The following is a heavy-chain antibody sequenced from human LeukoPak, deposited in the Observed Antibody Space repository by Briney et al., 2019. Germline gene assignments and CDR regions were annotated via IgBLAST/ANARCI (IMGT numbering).Heavy chain of an antibody. D-gene: IGHD1-7*01. CDR1: GGSFSGYY. CDR2: INHSGST. CDR3: ARETRGTTGP. J-gene: IGHJ5*02. V-gene: IGHV4-34*01. Sequence: SETLSLTCAVYGGSFSGYYWSWIRQPPGKGLEWIGEINHSGSTNYNPSLKSRVTISVDTSKNQFSLKLSSVTAADTAVYYCARETRGTTGPWGQGTLVTVSS.